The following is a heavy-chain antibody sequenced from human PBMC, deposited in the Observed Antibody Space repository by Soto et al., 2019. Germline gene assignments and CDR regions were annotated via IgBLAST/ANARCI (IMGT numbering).Heavy chain of an antibody. V-gene: IGHV4-59*12. CDR3: ARGLITGSHYSGGWYYFDS. D-gene: IGHD6-19*01. Sequence: SETLSLTCSVSGDSISSYYWNWIRQPPGKGLEWIGYFSYTGTTNYNPSLKSRVTISVHTSNSQFSLKLSSVTAADTAVYYCARGLITGSHYSGGWYYFDSWGQGTQVTVSS. CDR2: FSYTGTT. CDR1: GDSISSYY. J-gene: IGHJ4*02.